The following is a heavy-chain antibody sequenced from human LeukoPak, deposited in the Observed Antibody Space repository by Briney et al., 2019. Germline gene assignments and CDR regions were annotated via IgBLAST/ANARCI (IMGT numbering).Heavy chain of an antibody. CDR1: GASISSYC. V-gene: IGHV4-59*08. J-gene: IGHJ4*02. CDR2: VSDSGST. CDR3: ARQNGQLVNY. D-gene: IGHD6-6*01. Sequence: PSETLSLTCTVSGASISSYCWSWIRQPPGKGLEWIGYVSDSGSTNYNPSLKSRVTISVDTSKNQFSLKLSSVTAADTAVYYCARQNGQLVNYWGQGILVTVSS.